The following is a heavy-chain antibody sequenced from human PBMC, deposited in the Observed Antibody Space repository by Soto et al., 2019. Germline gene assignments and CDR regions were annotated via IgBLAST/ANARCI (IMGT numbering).Heavy chain of an antibody. V-gene: IGHV3-23*01. J-gene: IGHJ3*02. CDR3: AREYSSSWYWEACDI. CDR2: ISGSGGST. Sequence: EVQLLESGGGLGQPGGSLRLSCAASGFTFSSYAMCWVRQSPGKGLAWVSVISGSGGSTYYADSVKGRFTISIDNYKNTLYLQMNSLRAEDTAVYYCAREYSSSWYWEACDIWCQGTMVTVAS. D-gene: IGHD6-13*01. CDR1: GFTFSSYA.